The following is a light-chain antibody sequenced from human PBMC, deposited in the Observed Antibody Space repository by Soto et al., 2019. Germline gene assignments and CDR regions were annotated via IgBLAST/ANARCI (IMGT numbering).Light chain of an antibody. CDR1: SGHSTYA. V-gene: IGLV4-69*01. CDR2: VDSDGSH. J-gene: IGLJ3*02. CDR3: QTWGAGIRV. Sequence: VLTQSPSASASLGDSVKLTCTLSSGHSTYAIAWHQQQPEKGPRYLMKVDSDGSHTKGDGIPDRFSGSTSGAERYLTISSLQSEDEAEYYCQTWGAGIRVFGGGTKLTVL.